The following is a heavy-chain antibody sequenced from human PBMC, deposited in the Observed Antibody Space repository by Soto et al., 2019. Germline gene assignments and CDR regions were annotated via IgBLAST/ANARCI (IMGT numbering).Heavy chain of an antibody. Sequence: PGGSLRLSCAVSGFIFSRYSMNWVRQAPGKGLEWVSSIGTSGSYIYDTDSVKGRFTISRDNTKDSLYLQMNSLRAEDTAIYYCSRDDSDWFFNWGRGTLVT. J-gene: IGHJ4*02. V-gene: IGHV3-21*01. D-gene: IGHD3-9*01. CDR2: IGTSGSYI. CDR3: SRDDSDWFFN. CDR1: GFIFSRYS.